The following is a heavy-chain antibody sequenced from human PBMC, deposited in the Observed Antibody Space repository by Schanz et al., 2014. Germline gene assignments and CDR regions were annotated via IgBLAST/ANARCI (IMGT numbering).Heavy chain of an antibody. Sequence: QVQLVQSGTQVKKPGASVKVSCKASGYTFTSYSMHWVRQAPGQGPEFMGWISTFRNEDTNSAQRFQGRLTMTTDTSTNTAYMELSSLTSEDTAVHYCARGRGFYDYWGPGALVTVSS. CDR3: ARGRGFYDY. D-gene: IGHD3-10*01. V-gene: IGHV1-18*04. J-gene: IGHJ4*02. CDR2: ISTFRNEDT. CDR1: GYTFTSYS.